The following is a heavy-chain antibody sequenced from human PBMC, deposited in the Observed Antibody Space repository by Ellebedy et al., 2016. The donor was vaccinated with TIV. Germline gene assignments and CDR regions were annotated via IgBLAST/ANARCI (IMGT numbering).Heavy chain of an antibody. CDR3: ARAKTSSALPYYYGMDV. Sequence: MPGGSLRLSCTVSGGSISSYYWSWIRQPPGKGLEWIGYIYYRGSTNYNPSLKSRVTISVDTSKNQFSLKLSSVTAADTAVYYCARAKTSSALPYYYGMDVWGQGTTVTVSS. J-gene: IGHJ6*02. D-gene: IGHD4/OR15-4a*01. CDR2: IYYRGST. CDR1: GGSISSYY. V-gene: IGHV4-59*01.